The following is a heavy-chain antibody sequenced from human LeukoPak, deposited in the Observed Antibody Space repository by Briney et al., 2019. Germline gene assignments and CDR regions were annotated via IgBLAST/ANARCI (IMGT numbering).Heavy chain of an antibody. CDR1: GVSISSGDYY. Sequence: SQTLSLTCTVSGVSISSGDYYWSWIRQPPGKGLEWIGYIYYSGSTYYNPSLKSRVTISVDTSKNQFSLKLSSVTAADTAVYYCARDLSPYGSGKKAGYYYYYYGMDVWGQGTTVTVSS. CDR3: ARDLSPYGSGKKAGYYYYYYGMDV. V-gene: IGHV4-30-4*01. J-gene: IGHJ6*02. D-gene: IGHD3-10*01. CDR2: IYYSGST.